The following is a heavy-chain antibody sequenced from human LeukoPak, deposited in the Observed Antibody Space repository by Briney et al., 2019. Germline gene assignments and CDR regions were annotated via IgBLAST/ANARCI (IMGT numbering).Heavy chain of an antibody. D-gene: IGHD4-17*01. CDR2: IYYSGST. J-gene: IGHJ4*02. CDR3: ARSAGDYGDYVWSFDY. CDR1: GYSISSSNW. V-gene: IGHV4-28*01. Sequence: SETLSLTCAVSGYSISSSNWWGWIRQPPGKGLEWIGYIYYSGSTYYNPSLKSRVTTSVDTSKNQFSLKLSSVTAVDTAVYYCARSAGDYGDYVWSFDYWGQGTLVTVSS.